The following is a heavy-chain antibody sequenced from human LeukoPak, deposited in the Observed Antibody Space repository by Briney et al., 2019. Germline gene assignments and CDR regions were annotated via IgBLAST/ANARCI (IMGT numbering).Heavy chain of an antibody. J-gene: IGHJ4*02. CDR2: ISSSGSTI. D-gene: IGHD3-16*01. Sequence: GGSLRLSCAASGFTFSSYEMNWVRQAPGKWLEWVSYISSSGSTIYYADSVKGRFTISRDNAKNSLYLQMNSLRAEDTAVYYCASPKWGYDYVWGSYDYWGQGTLVTVSS. CDR1: GFTFSSYE. V-gene: IGHV3-48*03. CDR3: ASPKWGYDYVWGSYDY.